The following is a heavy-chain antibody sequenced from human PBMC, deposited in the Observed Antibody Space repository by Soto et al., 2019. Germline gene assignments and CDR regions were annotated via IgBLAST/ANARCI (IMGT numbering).Heavy chain of an antibody. Sequence: PGGSLRLSCAASGFTFSDYYMSWIRQAPGKGLEWVSYISSSSSYTNYADSVKGRFTISRDNAKNSLDLQMNSLRAEDTAVYYCARDDIVVVPAASGMDVWGQGTTVTVSS. CDR2: ISSSSSYT. J-gene: IGHJ6*02. CDR3: ARDDIVVVPAASGMDV. D-gene: IGHD2-2*01. CDR1: GFTFSDYY. V-gene: IGHV3-11*06.